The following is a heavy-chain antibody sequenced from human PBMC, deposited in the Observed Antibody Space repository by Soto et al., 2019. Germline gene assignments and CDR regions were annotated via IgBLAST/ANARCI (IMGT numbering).Heavy chain of an antibody. V-gene: IGHV1-46*01. D-gene: IGHD6-6*01. J-gene: IGHJ6*02. CDR2: INPSGGST. CDR1: GYTFTSYY. CDR3: ARAGYSSSWAWGTYYGMDV. Sequence: ASVKVSCKASGYTFTSYYMHWVRQAPGQGLEWMGIINPSGGSTSYAQKFQGRVTMTRDTSTNTVYMELSSLRSEDTAVYYCARAGYSSSWAWGTYYGMDVWGQGTTVTVSS.